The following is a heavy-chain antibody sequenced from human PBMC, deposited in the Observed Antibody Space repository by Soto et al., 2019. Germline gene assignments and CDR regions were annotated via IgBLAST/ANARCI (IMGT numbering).Heavy chain of an antibody. CDR3: ARDLGGSHVDY. Sequence: QVQLVESGGGLVKPGGSLRLSCAASGFTLSDYYMSWIRQAPGKGLEWVSYISHSRGFINYADSVKGRFTISRDNAKNSLFLQMNSLRVEDTAVYYCARDLGGSHVDYWGQGTLITVSS. D-gene: IGHD1-26*01. J-gene: IGHJ4*02. CDR2: ISHSRGFI. V-gene: IGHV3-11*05. CDR1: GFTLSDYY.